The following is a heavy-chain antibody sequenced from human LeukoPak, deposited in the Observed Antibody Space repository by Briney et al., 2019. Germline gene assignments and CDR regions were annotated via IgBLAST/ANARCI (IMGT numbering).Heavy chain of an antibody. D-gene: IGHD1-26*01. J-gene: IGHJ4*02. CDR2: SYSRSKWFN. Sequence: SQTLSLTCAIPGDSVSSKSASWNWIRQSPSRGLEWLGRSYSRSKWFNDYALSVKSRISVNPDTSKNQFSLHLSSVTPDDTAVYYCARGTGSLDYWGQGTLVTVSS. CDR3: ARGTGSLDY. V-gene: IGHV6-1*01. CDR1: GDSVSSKSAS.